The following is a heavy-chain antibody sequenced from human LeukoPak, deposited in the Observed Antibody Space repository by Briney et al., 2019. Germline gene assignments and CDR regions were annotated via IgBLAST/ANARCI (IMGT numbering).Heavy chain of an antibody. Sequence: PGGSLTLSCAASGFTFSTYSMTWVRQAPGKGLEWISYISSTSSIITYADSVQGRFAISRDNAKTSLYLQMNSLRAEDTAVYYCARDDYGDPTRETFDYWGQGTLVTVSS. J-gene: IGHJ4*02. CDR2: ISSTSSII. CDR3: ARDDYGDPTRETFDY. V-gene: IGHV3-48*04. D-gene: IGHD4-17*01. CDR1: GFTFSTYS.